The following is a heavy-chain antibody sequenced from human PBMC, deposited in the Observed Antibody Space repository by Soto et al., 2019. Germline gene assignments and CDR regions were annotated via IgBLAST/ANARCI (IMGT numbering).Heavy chain of an antibody. V-gene: IGHV4-34*01. J-gene: IGHJ5*02. CDR2: INHSGST. Sequence: PSETLSLSCAVYGGSFSCYYWIWIRQPPGKGLEWIGEINHSGSTNYNPSLKSRVTISVDTSKNQFSLRLSSVTAADTAVYYCARGLVLRFLEWSRFDPWGQGTLVTVSS. CDR3: ARGLVLRFLEWSRFDP. D-gene: IGHD3-3*01. CDR1: GGSFSCYY.